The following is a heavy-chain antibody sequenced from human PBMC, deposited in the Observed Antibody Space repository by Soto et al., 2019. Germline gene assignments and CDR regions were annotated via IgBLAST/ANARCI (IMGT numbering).Heavy chain of an antibody. CDR1: GGSFSGYY. Sequence: QVQLQQWGAGLLKPSETLSLTCAVYGGSFSGYYWSWIRQPPGKGLEWIGEINHSGSTNYNPSPKSRVTISVDTSKNQFSLKLSYVTAADTAVYYCARGLLLRYFDWLLDETALYFDYWGQGTLVTVSS. D-gene: IGHD3-9*01. J-gene: IGHJ4*02. CDR2: INHSGST. CDR3: ARGLLLRYFDWLLDETALYFDY. V-gene: IGHV4-34*01.